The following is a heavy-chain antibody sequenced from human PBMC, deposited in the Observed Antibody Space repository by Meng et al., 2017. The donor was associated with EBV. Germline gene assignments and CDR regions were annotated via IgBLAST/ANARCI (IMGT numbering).Heavy chain of an antibody. CDR3: VRGPPVGVPGPGDY. D-gene: IGHD2-21*01. J-gene: IGHJ4*02. CDR2: INVGVGYT. V-gene: IGHV1-3*01. CDR1: GYACTSYI. Sequence: QAQRVRSGAEVKNPGASVKVSCKASGYACTSYILHWGRQAPGQRLEWMGWINVGVGYTKYSQKFQGRVTNSSDTSATTGYMELSSLRSEDTAVYYCVRGPPVGVPGPGDYWGQGTQVTVFS.